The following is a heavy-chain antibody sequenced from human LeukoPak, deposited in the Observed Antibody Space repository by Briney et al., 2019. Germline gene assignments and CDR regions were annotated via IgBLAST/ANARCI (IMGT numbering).Heavy chain of an antibody. J-gene: IGHJ4*02. CDR2: IYYTGRT. Sequence: PSETLSLTCTVSGDSISNTNFYWSWIRQPPGKGLEWIAYIYYTGRTYYNPSLKGRVTISLDTSKNQFSLKVTSMTAADTAVYYCARGPNWGQGTLVTVSS. CDR3: ARGPN. CDR1: GDSISNTNFY. V-gene: IGHV4-30-4*01.